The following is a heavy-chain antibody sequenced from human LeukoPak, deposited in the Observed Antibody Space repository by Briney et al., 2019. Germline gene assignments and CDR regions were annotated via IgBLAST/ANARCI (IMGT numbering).Heavy chain of an antibody. V-gene: IGHV3-21*01. CDR3: ARPVLRFLEWLPFSYMDV. J-gene: IGHJ6*03. CDR1: GFTFSSNS. Sequence: PGGSLRLSCAASGFTFSSNSMNWVRQAPGKGLEWVSSISSSSSYIYYADSVKVRFTISRDNAKNSLYLQMNSLRAEDTAVYYCARPVLRFLEWLPFSYMDVWGKGTTVTVSS. CDR2: ISSSSSYI. D-gene: IGHD3-3*01.